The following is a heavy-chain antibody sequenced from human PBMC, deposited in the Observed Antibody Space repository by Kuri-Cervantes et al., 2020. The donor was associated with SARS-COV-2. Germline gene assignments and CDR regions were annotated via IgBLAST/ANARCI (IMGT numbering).Heavy chain of an antibody. CDR2: IYYSGST. V-gene: IGHV4-39*01. CDR3: SRHVAPLDYRDYARFLGYYYMDV. Sequence: SETLSLTCTVSGGSISSSSYYWGWIRQPPGKGLEWIGRIYYSGSTYYNPSLQSRVTISVDTSKNQFSLKLRSVTAADSAVYYCSRHVAPLDYRDYARFLGYYYMDVWGKGTTVTVSS. J-gene: IGHJ6*03. CDR1: GGSISSSSYY. D-gene: IGHD4-17*01.